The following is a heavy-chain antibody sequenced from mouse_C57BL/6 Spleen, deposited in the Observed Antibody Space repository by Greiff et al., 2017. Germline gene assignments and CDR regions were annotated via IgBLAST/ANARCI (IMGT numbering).Heavy chain of an antibody. CDR3: ARDYGSSPWYFDV. D-gene: IGHD1-1*01. Sequence: VQLQQPGAELVRPGSSVKLSCKASGYTFTSYWMHWVKQRPIQGLEWIGNIDPSDSETHYNQKFKDKATLTVDKSSSTAYMQLSSLTSEDSAVYYGARDYGSSPWYFDVWGTGTTVTVSS. V-gene: IGHV1-52*01. CDR1: GYTFTSYW. J-gene: IGHJ1*03. CDR2: IDPSDSET.